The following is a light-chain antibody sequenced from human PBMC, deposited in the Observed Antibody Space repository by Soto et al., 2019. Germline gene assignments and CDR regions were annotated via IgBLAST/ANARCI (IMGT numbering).Light chain of an antibody. J-gene: IGKJ1*01. Sequence: DIHMTQSPSTLSASVGDRVTITCRASQSISIWLAWYQQKPGKAPNLLIYKTSSLETRVPSRFSGSGSGTEFTLTISSLQPDDIATYYCQLWNDYSWTFGQGTKVEVK. CDR2: KTS. V-gene: IGKV1-5*03. CDR3: QLWNDYSWT. CDR1: QSISIW.